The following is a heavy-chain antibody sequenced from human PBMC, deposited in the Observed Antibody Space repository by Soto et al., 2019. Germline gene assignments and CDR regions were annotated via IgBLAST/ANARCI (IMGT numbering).Heavy chain of an antibody. CDR3: ARALGGWNNWFDP. CDR2: IYYSGST. CDR1: GGSISSYY. Sequence: SETLSLTCTVSGGSISSYYWSWIRQPPGKGLEWIGYIYYSGSTNYNPSLKSRVTISVDTSKNQFSLKLSSVTAADKAVYYCARALGGWNNWFDPWGQGTLVTVSS. D-gene: IGHD3-16*01. J-gene: IGHJ5*02. V-gene: IGHV4-59*01.